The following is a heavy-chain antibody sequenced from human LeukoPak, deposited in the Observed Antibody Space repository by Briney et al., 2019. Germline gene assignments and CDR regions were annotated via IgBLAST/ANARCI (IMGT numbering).Heavy chain of an antibody. CDR2: ISYDGSNK. CDR3: AKEQEVLRYFDWSLSFDY. D-gene: IGHD3-9*01. V-gene: IGHV3-30*18. J-gene: IGHJ4*02. Sequence: GGSLRLSCAASGFTFSSYGMHWIRQAPGKGLEWVAVISYDGSNKYYADSVKGRFTISRDNSKNTLYLQMNSLRAEDTAVYYCAKEQEVLRYFDWSLSFDYWGQGTLVTVSS. CDR1: GFTFSSYG.